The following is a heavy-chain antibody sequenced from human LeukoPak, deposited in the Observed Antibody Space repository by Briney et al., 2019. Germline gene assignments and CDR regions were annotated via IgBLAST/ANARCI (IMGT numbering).Heavy chain of an antibody. CDR3: ARGPPYGSGSYYSGMDV. J-gene: IGHJ6*02. D-gene: IGHD3-10*01. V-gene: IGHV1-18*01. CDR2: ISAYNGDT. Sequence: GASVKVPCKASDYTFNSYGISWVRQAPGQWLEWMGWISAYNGDTKSAQKFQDRVTLTTDTSTSTAYMDLRSLRSDDTAVYYCARGPPYGSGSYYSGMDVWGQGTTVTVSS. CDR1: DYTFNSYG.